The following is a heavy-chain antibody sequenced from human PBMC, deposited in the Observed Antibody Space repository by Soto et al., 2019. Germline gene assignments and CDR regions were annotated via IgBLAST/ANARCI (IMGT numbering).Heavy chain of an antibody. CDR2: IYYSGSA. CDR1: GGSISGFY. J-gene: IGHJ4*02. Sequence: SETLSLTCTISGGSISGFYWGWIRQPPGKGLEWIGNIYYSGSANYDPSLRSRVTISLNTSKDQFSLNLNSVTAADTAIYYCARWTYCGGDCYWLDFWGQGTLVTVS. CDR3: ARWTYCGGDCYWLDF. D-gene: IGHD2-21*02. V-gene: IGHV4-59*01.